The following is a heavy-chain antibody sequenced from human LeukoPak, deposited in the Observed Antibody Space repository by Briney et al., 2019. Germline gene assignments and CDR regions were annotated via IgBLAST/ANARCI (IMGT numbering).Heavy chain of an antibody. CDR1: GFTFNTFD. CDR2: ITSGGDYI. Sequence: GRSLRLSCAASGFTFNTFDMNWVRQAPGKGLEWVSSITSGGDYIYYADSVKGRFTTSRDNAKNSLSLQLNSLRVEDTAVYYCARGHYDVLAASYKWTPDYWGQGTLVTVSS. CDR3: ARGHYDVLAASYKWTPDY. D-gene: IGHD3-9*01. V-gene: IGHV3-21*01. J-gene: IGHJ4*02.